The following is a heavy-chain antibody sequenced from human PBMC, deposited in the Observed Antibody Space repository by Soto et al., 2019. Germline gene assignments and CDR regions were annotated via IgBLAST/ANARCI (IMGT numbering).Heavy chain of an antibody. CDR3: ARVFSDSSSFFDP. CDR1: GGSISSGNYY. D-gene: IGHD6-13*01. V-gene: IGHV4-31*03. CDR2: IYYSGST. Sequence: QVQLQESGPGLVKPSQTLSLTCTVSGGSISSGNYYWSWIRQHPGKGLEWIEYIYYSGSTSYNPSLKSRVTISVDTSKNHFSLKLSSVTAADTAVYYCARVFSDSSSFFDPWGQGTLVTVSS. J-gene: IGHJ5*02.